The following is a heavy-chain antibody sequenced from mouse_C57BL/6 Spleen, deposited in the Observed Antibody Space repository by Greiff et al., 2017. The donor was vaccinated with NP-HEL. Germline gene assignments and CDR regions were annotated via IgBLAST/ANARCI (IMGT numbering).Heavy chain of an antibody. CDR1: GFTFSDYG. CDR2: ISSGSSTI. V-gene: IGHV5-17*01. Sequence: EVKLVESGGGLVKPGGSLKLSCAASGFTFSDYGMHWVRQAPEKGLEWVAYISSGSSTIYYADTVKGRFTISRDNAKTTLFLQMTSLRSEDTAMYYCASSSYHYFDYWGQGTTLTVSS. CDR3: ASSSYHYFDY. D-gene: IGHD1-1*01. J-gene: IGHJ2*01.